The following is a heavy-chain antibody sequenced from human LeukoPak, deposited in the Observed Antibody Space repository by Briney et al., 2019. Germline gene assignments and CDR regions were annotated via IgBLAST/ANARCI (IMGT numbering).Heavy chain of an antibody. CDR1: GFTFSSYS. CDR2: ISSSSSTI. Sequence: PGGSLRLSCAASGFTFSSYSMNWVRQAPGKGLERVSYISSSSSTIYYADSVKGRFTISRDNAKNSLYLQMNSLRAEDTAVYYCARGGHLQWELLNWYFDLCGRGTLVTVSS. CDR3: ARGGHLQWELLNWYFDL. J-gene: IGHJ2*01. V-gene: IGHV3-48*01. D-gene: IGHD1-26*01.